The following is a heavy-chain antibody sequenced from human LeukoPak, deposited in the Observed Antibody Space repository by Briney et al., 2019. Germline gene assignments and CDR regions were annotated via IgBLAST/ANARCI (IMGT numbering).Heavy chain of an antibody. Sequence: GGSLRLSCAASGFTFSAYSMTWVRQAPGKGPEWVSTISGSGENIYFADSMKGRFTISRDNSKNTLYLQMNSLRAEDTAVYFCAKEKYTSSWYAVNWGQGTLVTVSS. V-gene: IGHV3-23*01. J-gene: IGHJ4*02. D-gene: IGHD6-13*01. CDR1: GFTFSAYS. CDR3: AKEKYTSSWYAVN. CDR2: ISGSGENI.